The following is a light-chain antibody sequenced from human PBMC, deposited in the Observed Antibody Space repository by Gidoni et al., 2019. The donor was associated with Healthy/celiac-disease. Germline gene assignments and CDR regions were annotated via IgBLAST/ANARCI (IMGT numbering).Light chain of an antibody. V-gene: IGKV3-20*01. J-gene: IGKJ2*01. CDR3: QQYGSSTYT. CDR2: GAS. Sequence: SQSVSSSYLAWYQQKPGQAPRLLIYGASSRATGIPDRFSGSGSGTDFTLTISRLEPEDFAVYYCQQYGSSTYTFGQGTKLEIK. CDR1: QSVSSSY.